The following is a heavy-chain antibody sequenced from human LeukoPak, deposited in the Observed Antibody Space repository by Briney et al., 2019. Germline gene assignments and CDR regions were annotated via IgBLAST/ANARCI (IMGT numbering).Heavy chain of an antibody. Sequence: GGSLRLSCAASGFSFSDYGMHRVRQAPGKGLEWVAVISYDGGNKYYADSVRGRFTISRDNSKNTLYLQMNSLRAEDTAVYYCAGYGGSYPYYMDVWGKGTTVTISS. V-gene: IGHV3-30*03. J-gene: IGHJ6*03. CDR3: AGYGGSYPYYMDV. CDR1: GFSFSDYG. CDR2: ISYDGGNK. D-gene: IGHD1-26*01.